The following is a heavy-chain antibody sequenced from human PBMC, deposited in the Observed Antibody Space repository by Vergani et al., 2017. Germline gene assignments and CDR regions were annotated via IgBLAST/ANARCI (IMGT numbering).Heavy chain of an antibody. V-gene: IGHV5-51*01. CDR2: IHPADSDT. J-gene: IGHJ4*02. Sequence: EVQLVPSGAEVKKPVESLKISCQFSGYSFTNYWIGWVRQMPGKGLEWLGVIHPADSDTRYSPSFQGQVTISVDKSISTAYLQRSSLRASDSAMYYCARLYGRDSSGSKYFDYWGQGTLVTVSS. CDR1: GYSFTNYW. D-gene: IGHD3-22*01. CDR3: ARLYGRDSSGSKYFDY.